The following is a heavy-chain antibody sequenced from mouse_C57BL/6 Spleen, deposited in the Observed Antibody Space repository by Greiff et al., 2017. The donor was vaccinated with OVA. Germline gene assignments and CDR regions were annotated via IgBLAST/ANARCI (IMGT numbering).Heavy chain of an antibody. CDR2: INYDGSST. CDR3: ARDLYYYGSAGYWYFDV. D-gene: IGHD1-1*01. V-gene: IGHV5-16*01. Sequence: EVKVVESEGGLVQPGSSMKLSCTASGFTFSDYYMAWVRQVPEKGLEWVANINYDGSSTYYLDSLKSRFIISRDNAKNILYLQMSSLKSEDTATYYCARDLYYYGSAGYWYFDVWGTGTTVTVSS. CDR1: GFTFSDYY. J-gene: IGHJ1*03.